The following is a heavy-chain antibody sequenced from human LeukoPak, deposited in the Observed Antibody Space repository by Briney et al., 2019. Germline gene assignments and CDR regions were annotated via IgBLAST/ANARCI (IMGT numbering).Heavy chain of an antibody. CDR1: GGSISSGGYY. V-gene: IGHV4-61*02. D-gene: IGHD3-10*01. J-gene: IGHJ4*02. CDR2: IYSSGTT. CDR3: ASGGNSGSYYLL. Sequence: PSQTLSLTCTVSGGSISSGGYYWSWIRQHPGKGLEWIGRIYSSGTTNYNPSLRSRVTMSVDTSKKQFSLKLSFVTAADTAVYYCASGGNSGSYYLLWGQGTLVTVSS.